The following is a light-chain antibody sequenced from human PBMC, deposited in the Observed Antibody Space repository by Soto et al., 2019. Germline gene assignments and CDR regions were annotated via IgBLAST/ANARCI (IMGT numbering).Light chain of an antibody. CDR2: VVS. CDR1: SSDVCGYNY. CDR3: SSYAGSNNFV. J-gene: IGLJ1*01. V-gene: IGLV2-8*01. Sequence: QSVLTQPPSASGSLRQSVTISRPGTSSDVCGYNYVSWYQQNPGKAPKPKIYVVSKRPSGVPDRFSGSKSGNTASLTVSGLKAEGEADYYCSSYAGSNNFVFGTGTKVTV.